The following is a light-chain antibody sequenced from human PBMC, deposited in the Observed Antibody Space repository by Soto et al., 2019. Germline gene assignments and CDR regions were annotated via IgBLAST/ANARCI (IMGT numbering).Light chain of an antibody. CDR3: QQRSNWPLT. Sequence: EIVMTQSPATLSVSPGERATLSCRASQSVSSNLAWYQQKPGQTPKVLIYRASTRATGIPARFSGSGSGTDFTLTISSLEPEDFAVYYCQQRSNWPLTFGQGTRLEIK. CDR2: RAS. CDR1: QSVSSN. V-gene: IGKV3-11*01. J-gene: IGKJ5*01.